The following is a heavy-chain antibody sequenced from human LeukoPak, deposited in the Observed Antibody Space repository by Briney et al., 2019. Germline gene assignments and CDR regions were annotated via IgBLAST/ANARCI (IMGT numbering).Heavy chain of an antibody. CDR3: ARAYYLAYCGGDCFHDAFDI. D-gene: IGHD2-21*02. CDR1: GGSISSNW. V-gene: IGHV4-4*02. CDR2: IDHSGST. J-gene: IGHJ3*02. Sequence: PSETLSLTCAVSGGSISSNWWSWVRQPPGKGLGWIGEIDHSGSTYYNPSLKSRVTISVDTSKSQFSLKLSSVTAADTAVYYCARAYYLAYCGGDCFHDAFDIWGQGTMVTVSS.